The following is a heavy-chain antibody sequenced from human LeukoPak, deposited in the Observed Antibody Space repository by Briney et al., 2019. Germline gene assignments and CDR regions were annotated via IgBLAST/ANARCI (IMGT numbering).Heavy chain of an antibody. V-gene: IGHV3-11*01. D-gene: IGHD1-20*01. CDR2: ISSSGSII. Sequence: PGGSLRLSCAASGFTVHSNYMSWVRQTPGKGLEWVSYISSSGSIIYYADSVKGRFTISRDNAKNSVYLQMNSLRAEDTAVYYCARAATYNWNDVNYWGQGTLVTVSS. CDR1: GFTVHSNY. J-gene: IGHJ4*02. CDR3: ARAATYNWNDVNY.